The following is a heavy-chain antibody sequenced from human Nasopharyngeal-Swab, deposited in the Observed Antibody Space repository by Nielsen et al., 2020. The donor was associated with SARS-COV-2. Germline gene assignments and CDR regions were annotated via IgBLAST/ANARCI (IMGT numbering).Heavy chain of an antibody. Sequence: WIRQPPGKGLEWIGEINHSGSTNYNPSLKSRVTISVDTSKNQFSLKLSSATAADTAVYYCARGHRYGDLDYWGQGTLVTVSS. J-gene: IGHJ4*02. D-gene: IGHD4-17*01. CDR2: INHSGST. CDR3: ARGHRYGDLDY. V-gene: IGHV4-34*01.